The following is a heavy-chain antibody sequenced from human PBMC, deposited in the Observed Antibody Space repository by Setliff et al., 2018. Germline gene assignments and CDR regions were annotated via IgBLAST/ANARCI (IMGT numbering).Heavy chain of an antibody. V-gene: IGHV4-4*02. D-gene: IGHD1-7*01. CDR1: GYSISSGYY. CDR2: IYLGGSP. CDR3: ARNWHWGFDP. Sequence: SETLSLTCTVSGYSISSGYYWSWVRQSPGKGLEWIGEIYLGGSPTYNPSLKSRVTISIYKSKNQLSLDLTSVTAADTAVYYCARNWHWGFDPWGRGALVTVSS. J-gene: IGHJ5*02.